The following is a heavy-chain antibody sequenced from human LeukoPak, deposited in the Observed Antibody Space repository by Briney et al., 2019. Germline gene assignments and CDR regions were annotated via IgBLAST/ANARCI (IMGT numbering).Heavy chain of an antibody. D-gene: IGHD2/OR15-2a*01. J-gene: IGHJ4*02. CDR2: IKQDGSEK. CDR1: GFTFSSYW. Sequence: GGSLRLSCAASGFTFSSYWMSWVRQAPGKGLEWVANIKQDGSEKYYVDSVKGRFTISRDNAKNSLYLQMNSLRTEDTAMYYCARGPTRANSSDYWGQGTLVAVSS. V-gene: IGHV3-7*01. CDR3: ARGPTRANSSDY.